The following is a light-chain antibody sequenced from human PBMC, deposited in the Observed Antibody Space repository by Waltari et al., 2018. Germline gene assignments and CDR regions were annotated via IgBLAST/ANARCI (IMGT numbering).Light chain of an antibody. V-gene: IGLV2-14*01. CDR1: SSHIGHDTP. J-gene: IGLJ3*02. CDR3: SSFTTRRTWV. Sequence: QSALTQPPSVSGSPGQSITISCTRTSSHIGHDTPPSWYPPPPAHFPKLIIYDVSTRPSGVSHRFSGSKSGNSASLTISGLQPDDEAGYYCSSFTTRRTWVFGGGTKLTVL. CDR2: DVS.